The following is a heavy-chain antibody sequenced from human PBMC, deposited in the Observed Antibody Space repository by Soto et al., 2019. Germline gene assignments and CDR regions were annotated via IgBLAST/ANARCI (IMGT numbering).Heavy chain of an antibody. Sequence: SETLSLTCPVSGGSISSYYWSWIRQPPGKGLEWIGYIYYSGSTNYNPSLKSRVTISVDTSKNQFSLKLSSVTAADTAVYYCARHIAVAGTFPFDYWGQGTLVTVSS. J-gene: IGHJ4*02. V-gene: IGHV4-59*08. CDR3: ARHIAVAGTFPFDY. CDR2: IYYSGST. D-gene: IGHD6-19*01. CDR1: GGSISSYY.